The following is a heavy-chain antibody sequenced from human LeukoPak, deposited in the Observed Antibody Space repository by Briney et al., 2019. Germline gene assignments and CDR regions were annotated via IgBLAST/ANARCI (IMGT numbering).Heavy chain of an antibody. Sequence: GGSLRLSCAASGFTFSSYEMNWVRQAPGKGLEWVSYISSSGSTIYYADSVKGRFTISRDNAKNSLYLQMNSLRAEDTAVYYCAKSLYSSSFSFDYWGQGTLVTVSS. J-gene: IGHJ4*02. CDR1: GFTFSSYE. CDR2: ISSSGSTI. CDR3: AKSLYSSSFSFDY. V-gene: IGHV3-48*03. D-gene: IGHD6-6*01.